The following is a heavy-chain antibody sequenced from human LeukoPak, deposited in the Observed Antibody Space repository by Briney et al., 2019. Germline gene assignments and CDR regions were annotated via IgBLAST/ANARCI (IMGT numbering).Heavy chain of an antibody. D-gene: IGHD3-22*01. CDR2: ISSSGSTI. V-gene: IGHV3-11*04. Sequence: GGSLRLSCAASGFTFSDYYMSWIRQAPGKGLEWVSYISSSGSTIYYADSVKGRFTISRDNAKNSLYLQMNSLRAEDTAVYYCARTPRASGYVSEYFQHWGQGTLVTVSS. J-gene: IGHJ1*01. CDR1: GFTFSDYY. CDR3: ARTPRASGYVSEYFQH.